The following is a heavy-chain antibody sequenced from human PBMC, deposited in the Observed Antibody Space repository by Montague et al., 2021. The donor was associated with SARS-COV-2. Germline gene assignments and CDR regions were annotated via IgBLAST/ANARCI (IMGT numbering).Heavy chain of an antibody. CDR2: IFYSGNT. CDR1: GGSISSYY. D-gene: IGHD6-19*01. J-gene: IGHJ5*02. CDR3: ASHTSYSSGWYDWFDP. Sequence: SETLSLTCTVSGGSISSYYWSWIRQPPGKGLEWIGYIFYSGNTNYNPSLKSRVTMSIDTSKNQFSLKLRSVTAADTAVYYCASHTSYSSGWYDWFDPWGQGTLVTVSS. V-gene: IGHV4-59*08.